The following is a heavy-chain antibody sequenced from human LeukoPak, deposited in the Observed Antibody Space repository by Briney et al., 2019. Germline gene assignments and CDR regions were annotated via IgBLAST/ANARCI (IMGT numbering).Heavy chain of an antibody. Sequence: PSETLSLTCAVYGRSFSGYYWSWIRQPPGKGLEWIGEIYHSGSTNYNPSLKSRVTISVDTSKNQFSLKLSSVTAADTAVYYCAKSLRRTVTTLYFDYWGQGTLVTVSS. CDR2: IYHSGST. D-gene: IGHD4-17*01. CDR3: AKSLRRTVTTLYFDY. J-gene: IGHJ4*02. V-gene: IGHV4-34*01. CDR1: GRSFSGYY.